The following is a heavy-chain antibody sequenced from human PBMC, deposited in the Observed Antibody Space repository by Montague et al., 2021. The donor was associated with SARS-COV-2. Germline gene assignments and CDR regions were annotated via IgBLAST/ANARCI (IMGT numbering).Heavy chain of an antibody. Sequence: SLRLSCPASGFTFSSHNMNWVRQAPGKGLEWVSYISSSSSTIYYADSVKGRFTISRDNAKDSLHLQMNSLRDEDTAVFYCARVVGPTSYYYYGMDVWGQGTTVTVSS. CDR2: ISSSSSTI. D-gene: IGHD1-26*01. CDR3: ARVVGPTSYYYYGMDV. J-gene: IGHJ6*02. CDR1: GFTFSSHN. V-gene: IGHV3-48*02.